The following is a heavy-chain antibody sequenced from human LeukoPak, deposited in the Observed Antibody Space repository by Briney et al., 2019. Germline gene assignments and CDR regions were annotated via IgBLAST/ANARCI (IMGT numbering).Heavy chain of an antibody. CDR1: GFTFSSYA. CDR2: ISGSGGST. CDR3: AKGLSVFTVTDFDY. V-gene: IGHV3-23*01. J-gene: IGHJ4*02. Sequence: PGGSLRLSCAASGFTFSSYATSWVRQAPGKGLEWVSAISGSGGSTYYADSVKGRFTISRDNSKNTLYLQMNSLRAEDTAVYYCAKGLSVFTVTDFDYWGQGTLVTVSS. D-gene: IGHD4-17*01.